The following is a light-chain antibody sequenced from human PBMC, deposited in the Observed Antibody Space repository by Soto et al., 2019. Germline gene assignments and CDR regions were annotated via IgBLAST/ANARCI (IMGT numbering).Light chain of an antibody. V-gene: IGLV2-8*01. CDR2: EVS. CDR3: SSYAGNNNPYV. J-gene: IGLJ1*01. Sequence: QSLLTRPPSASGSRGQSYTISCTGTSSGVGGYNYVSWYQQHPGKAPKLMIYEVSKRPSGVPDRFSGSKYGNTASLTVSGLQAEDEADYYCSSYAGNNNPYVFGTGTKVTVL. CDR1: SSGVGGYNY.